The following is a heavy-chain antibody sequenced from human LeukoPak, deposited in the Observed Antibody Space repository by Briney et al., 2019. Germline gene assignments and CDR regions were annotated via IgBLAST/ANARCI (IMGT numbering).Heavy chain of an antibody. Sequence: AGGSLRLSCAASGFTFSSYTMNWVRQAPGKGLEWVSSISSTSRYIYYSDSVSGRFTSSRDNAENSLFLQMNSLRAEDTAVYYCASRITAAQIFDYWGQGTLVTVST. V-gene: IGHV3-21*01. J-gene: IGHJ4*02. D-gene: IGHD6-13*01. CDR2: ISSTSRYI. CDR3: ASRITAAQIFDY. CDR1: GFTFSSYT.